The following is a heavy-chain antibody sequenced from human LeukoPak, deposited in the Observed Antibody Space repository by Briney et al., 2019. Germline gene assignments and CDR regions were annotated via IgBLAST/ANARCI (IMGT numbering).Heavy chain of an antibody. CDR2: IIPNFGTA. V-gene: IGHV1-69*01. J-gene: IGHJ3*02. CDR3: ARDLDLCSSTSCYKGAFDI. CDR1: GGTFSSYA. Sequence: GASVKVSCKASGGTFSSYAISWVRQAPGQGLEWMGGIIPNFGTANYAQKFQGRVTITADESTSTAYMELSSLRSEDTAVYYCARDLDLCSSTSCYKGAFDIWGQGTMVTVSS. D-gene: IGHD2-2*02.